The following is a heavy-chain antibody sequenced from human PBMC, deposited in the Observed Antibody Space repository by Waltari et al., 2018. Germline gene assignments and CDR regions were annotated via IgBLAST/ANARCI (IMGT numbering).Heavy chain of an antibody. V-gene: IGHV3-23*04. CDR2: MSGNGDSV. CDR3: AKNAANYYYYMDA. J-gene: IGHJ6*03. Sequence: DVQVVESGGGLVQPGGSLRLSGVASGFTFSTYSMTWVRQVPGKGLEWVSDMSGNGDSVFYADSVKGRFTISRDNSKNTLFLQMNNLRAEDTATYYCAKNAANYYYYMDAWGKGTTVTVSS. CDR1: GFTFSTYS. D-gene: IGHD2-2*01.